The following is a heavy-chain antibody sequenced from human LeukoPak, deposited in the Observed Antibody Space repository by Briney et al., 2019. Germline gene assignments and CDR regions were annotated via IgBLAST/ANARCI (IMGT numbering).Heavy chain of an antibody. Sequence: GGSLRLSCAASGFTFSSYSMNWVRQAPGKGLEWVSYISSSSSSTIYYADSVKGRFTISRDNAKNSLYLQMNSLRAEDTAVYYCARVVGYYYDSSGYSPLDYWGEGTLVTVSS. D-gene: IGHD3-22*01. V-gene: IGHV3-48*01. CDR1: GFTFSSYS. CDR3: ARVVGYYYDSSGYSPLDY. J-gene: IGHJ4*02. CDR2: ISSSSSSTI.